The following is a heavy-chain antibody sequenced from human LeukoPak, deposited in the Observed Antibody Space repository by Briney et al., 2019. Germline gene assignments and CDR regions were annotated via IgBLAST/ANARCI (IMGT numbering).Heavy chain of an antibody. J-gene: IGHJ6*03. CDR3: ARHGGDGLRYFDWLTPHYYYYMDV. CDR2: IYYSGST. Sequence: SETLSLTCTVSGGSISSSSYYWGWIRQPPGKGLEWIGSIYYSGSTYYNPSLKSRATISVDTSKNQFSLKLSSVTAADTAVYYCARHGGDGLRYFDWLTPHYYYYMDVWGKGTTVTISS. CDR1: GGSISSSSYY. V-gene: IGHV4-39*01. D-gene: IGHD3-9*01.